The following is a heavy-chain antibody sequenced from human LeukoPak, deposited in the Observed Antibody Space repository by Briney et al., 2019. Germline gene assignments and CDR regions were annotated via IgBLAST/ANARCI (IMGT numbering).Heavy chain of an antibody. D-gene: IGHD6-19*01. CDR2: ISGSGDRT. Sequence: GGSLRLSCAASGFTFSSDALSWVRQAPGKGLEWVSLISGSGDRTDYADSVKGRFTISRDNSKNTLYLQMNSLTAEDTAVYYCAKHVRTSVWFFDYWGQGTLVTVSS. V-gene: IGHV3-23*01. CDR1: GFTFSSDA. J-gene: IGHJ4*02. CDR3: AKHVRTSVWFFDY.